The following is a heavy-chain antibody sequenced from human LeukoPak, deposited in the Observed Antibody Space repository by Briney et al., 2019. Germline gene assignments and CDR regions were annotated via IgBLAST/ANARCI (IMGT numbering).Heavy chain of an antibody. CDR3: AKDQRGYYRPFDY. J-gene: IGHJ4*02. Sequence: GGSLRLSCAASGFTFSNYAMSWVRQAPGKGLEWVSAIGGGGVSTYYADSVKGRFTISRDNSKNTLYLQMNSLRAEDTAVYYCAKDQRGYYRPFDYWGQGTLVTVSS. D-gene: IGHD1-26*01. CDR2: IGGGGVST. CDR1: GFTFSNYA. V-gene: IGHV3-23*01.